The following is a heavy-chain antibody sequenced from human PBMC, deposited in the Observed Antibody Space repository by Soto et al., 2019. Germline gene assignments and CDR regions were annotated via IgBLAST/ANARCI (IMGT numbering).Heavy chain of an antibody. CDR3: AREDSSGWSGWFDP. D-gene: IGHD6-19*01. CDR1: GYSISSGYY. V-gene: IGHV4-38-2*02. CDR2: IYHSGST. J-gene: IGHJ5*02. Sequence: PSETLSLTCAVSGYSISSGYYWGWIRQPPGKGLEWIGSIYHSGSTYYNPSLKSRVTISADTSKNQFSLKLSSVTAADTAVYYCAREDSSGWSGWFDPWGQGTLVTVSS.